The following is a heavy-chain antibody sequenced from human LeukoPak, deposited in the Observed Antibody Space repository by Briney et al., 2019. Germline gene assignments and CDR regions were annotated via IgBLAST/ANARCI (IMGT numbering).Heavy chain of an antibody. D-gene: IGHD6-13*01. J-gene: IGHJ4*02. CDR3: ARDTGSGPGIAAVGWDY. V-gene: IGHV3-15*01. CDR2: IKSKTDGGTT. CDR1: GFIFSYPW. Sequence: GGSLRLSCAASGFIFSYPWMSWVRQAPGKGLEWVGRIKSKTDGGTTDYAAPVKGRFTISRDDSKNTLYLQMNSLRAEDTAVYYCARDTGSGPGIAAVGWDYWGQGTLVTVSS.